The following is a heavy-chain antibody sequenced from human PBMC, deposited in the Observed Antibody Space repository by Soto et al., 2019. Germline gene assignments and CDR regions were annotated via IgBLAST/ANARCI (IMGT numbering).Heavy chain of an antibody. CDR2: IYWDNDH. CDR3: AREVYYSTYFDS. J-gene: IGHJ4*02. V-gene: IGHV2-5*02. D-gene: IGHD3-10*01. Sequence: QITLRESGPALVRPTQPLTLTCTFSGFSLSSNGVGVGWIRQPPGKALEWLALIYWDNDHRYSPSLETRLTITKETSKNQVVLTMTKLDPVDTATYYCAREVYYSTYFDSWGQGTLVTVSS. CDR1: GFSLSSNGVG.